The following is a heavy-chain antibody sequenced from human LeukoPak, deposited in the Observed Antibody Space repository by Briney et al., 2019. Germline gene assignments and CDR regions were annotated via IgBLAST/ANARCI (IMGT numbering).Heavy chain of an antibody. J-gene: IGHJ3*02. CDR2: IWSDGNIK. V-gene: IGHV3-33*01. Sequence: PGGSLRLSCTASGFIFKNYGVHWVRQTPGKGLEWLAVIWSDGNIKYYADSVKGRFSISRDNFKNLLYLQMSGLRAEDTAVYYCARVGSGSYFLDALDIWGQGTMVTVSS. CDR3: ARVGSGSYFLDALDI. CDR1: GFIFKNYG. D-gene: IGHD1-26*01.